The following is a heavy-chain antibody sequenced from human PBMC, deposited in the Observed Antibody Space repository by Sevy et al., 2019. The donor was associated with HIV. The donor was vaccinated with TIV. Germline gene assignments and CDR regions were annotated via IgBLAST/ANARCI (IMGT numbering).Heavy chain of an antibody. CDR3: ARGDYYGSLYYFDY. D-gene: IGHD3-10*01. CDR2: ISSGSSYI. Sequence: GGSLRLSCAASGFTFSNYFMNWVRQAPGKGLEWVSSISSGSSYIFYADSLKGRFIISRDNAKNSLYLHMNSLRAEDTAVYYCARGDYYGSLYYFDYWGPGTLVTGSS. J-gene: IGHJ4*02. V-gene: IGHV3-21*01. CDR1: GFTFSNYF.